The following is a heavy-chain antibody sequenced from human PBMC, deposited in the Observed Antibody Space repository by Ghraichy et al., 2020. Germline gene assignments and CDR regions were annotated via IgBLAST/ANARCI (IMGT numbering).Heavy chain of an antibody. CDR1: GFTVSRSY. Sequence: GGSLRLSCAASGFTVSRSYMSWVRQAPGKGLEWVSVIYSGGSTYYADSVKGRFTISRDNSKNTLYLQMNSLRAEDTAVYHCARGFWSGPLFDYWGQGTLVTVSS. J-gene: IGHJ4*02. D-gene: IGHD3-3*01. CDR3: ARGFWSGPLFDY. V-gene: IGHV3-53*01. CDR2: IYSGGST.